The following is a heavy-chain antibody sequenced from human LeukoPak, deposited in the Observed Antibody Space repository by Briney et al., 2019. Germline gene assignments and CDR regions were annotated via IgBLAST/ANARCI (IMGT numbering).Heavy chain of an antibody. D-gene: IGHD6-13*01. CDR1: GFTFSSYA. Sequence: GGSLRLSCAASGFTFSSYAMSWVHQAPGKGLEWVSAISGGDSSTYYADSVKGRFTISRDNSKNTLYPQMNSLRAEDTAVYYCAKDRAQQLLPYDYWGQGILVTVSS. CDR2: ISGGDSST. V-gene: IGHV3-23*01. CDR3: AKDRAQQLLPYDY. J-gene: IGHJ4*02.